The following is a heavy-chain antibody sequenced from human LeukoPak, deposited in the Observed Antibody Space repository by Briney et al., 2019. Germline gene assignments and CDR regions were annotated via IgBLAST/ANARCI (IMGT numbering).Heavy chain of an antibody. CDR2: IYYSGST. Sequence: PSETLSLTCTVSGGSISSSSYYWGWIRQPPGKGLEWIGSIYYSGSTYYNPSLKSRVTISVDTSKNQFSLKLSSVTAADTAVYYCARQLRGYCSSTSCYNFDYWGQGTLVTVSS. CDR1: GGSISSSSYY. J-gene: IGHJ4*02. CDR3: ARQLRGYCSSTSCYNFDY. V-gene: IGHV4-39*01. D-gene: IGHD2-2*01.